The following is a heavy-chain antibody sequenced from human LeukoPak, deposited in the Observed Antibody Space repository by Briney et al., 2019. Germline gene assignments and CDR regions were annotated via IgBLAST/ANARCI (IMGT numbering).Heavy chain of an antibody. Sequence: ASVKVSCKASGYTFTSYYMHWVRQAPGQGLEWMGIINPSGGSTRYAQKFQGRVTMTRDTSTTTFYMELSSLRSEDTAMYYCARDLFHRYYDSSGRAFDYWGQGTLVTVSS. CDR2: INPSGGST. CDR3: ARDLFHRYYDSSGRAFDY. J-gene: IGHJ4*02. D-gene: IGHD3-22*01. V-gene: IGHV1-46*01. CDR1: GYTFTSYY.